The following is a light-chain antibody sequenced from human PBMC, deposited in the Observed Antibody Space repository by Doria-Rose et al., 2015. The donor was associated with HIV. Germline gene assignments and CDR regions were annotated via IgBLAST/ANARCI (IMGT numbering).Light chain of an antibody. V-gene: IGKV1-39*01. Sequence: MTHSPSSLSASVGDRVTITCRASQSISSYLNWYQQKPGKAPKLLIYAASSLQSGVPSRFSGSGSGTDFSLTISTLQPEDVAIYYCQNYNSAPLTFGGGSKVETK. CDR2: AAS. CDR1: QSISSY. J-gene: IGKJ4*01. CDR3: QNYNSAPLT.